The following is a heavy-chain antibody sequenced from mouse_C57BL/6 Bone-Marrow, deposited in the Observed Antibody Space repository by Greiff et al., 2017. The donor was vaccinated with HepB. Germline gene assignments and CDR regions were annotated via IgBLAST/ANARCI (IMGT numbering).Heavy chain of an antibody. CDR1: GFTFTDYY. Sequence: EVHLVESGGGLVQPGGSLSLSCAASGFTFTDYYMSWVRQPPGKALEWLGFIRNKANGYTTEYSASVKGRFTISRDNSQSILYLQRNALRAEDSATYYCASLLWGFAYWGQGTLVTVSA. CDR3: ASLLWGFAY. CDR2: IRNKANGYTT. D-gene: IGHD2-10*01. J-gene: IGHJ3*01. V-gene: IGHV7-3*01.